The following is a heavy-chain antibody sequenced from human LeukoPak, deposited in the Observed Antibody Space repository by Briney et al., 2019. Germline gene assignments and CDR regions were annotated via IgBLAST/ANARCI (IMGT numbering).Heavy chain of an antibody. CDR2: IYYSGST. CDR3: AREGRVVPAARL. V-gene: IGHV4-30-4*01. J-gene: IGHJ3*01. D-gene: IGHD2-2*01. CDR1: GGSISSGDYY. Sequence: SETLSLTCTVSGGSISSGDYYWSWIRQPPGKGLEWIGYIYYSGSTYYNPSLESRVTISVDTSKNQFSLKLSSVTAADTAVYYCAREGRVVPAARLWGQGTMVTVSS.